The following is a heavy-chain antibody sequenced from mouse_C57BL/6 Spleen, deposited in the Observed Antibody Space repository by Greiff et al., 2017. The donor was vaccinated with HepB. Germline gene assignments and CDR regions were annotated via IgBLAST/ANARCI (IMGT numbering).Heavy chain of an antibody. CDR1: GYAFSSSW. CDR2: IYPGDGDT. D-gene: IGHD1-1*02. J-gene: IGHJ2*01. V-gene: IGHV1-82*01. Sequence: VKLMESGPELVKPGASVKISCKASGYAFSSSWMNWVKQRPGKGLEWIGRIYPGDGDTNYNGKFKGKATLTADKSSSTAYMQLSSLTSEDSAVYFCARSNYGPYYFDYWGQGTTLTVSS. CDR3: ARSNYGPYYFDY.